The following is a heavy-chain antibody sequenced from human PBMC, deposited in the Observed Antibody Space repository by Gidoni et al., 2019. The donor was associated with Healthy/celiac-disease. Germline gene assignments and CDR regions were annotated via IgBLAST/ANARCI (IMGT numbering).Heavy chain of an antibody. CDR3: ARVATIKYWGMDV. J-gene: IGHJ6*02. Sequence: EVQLVESGGGLVQPGGSLRLSCAASGFTFSSYWMHWVRQAPGKGLVGVSRINSDGSSTSYADSVKGRFTISRDNAKNTLYLQMNSLRAEDTAVYYCARVATIKYWGMDVWGQGTTVTVSS. CDR1: GFTFSSYW. V-gene: IGHV3-74*01. CDR2: INSDGSST. D-gene: IGHD5-12*01.